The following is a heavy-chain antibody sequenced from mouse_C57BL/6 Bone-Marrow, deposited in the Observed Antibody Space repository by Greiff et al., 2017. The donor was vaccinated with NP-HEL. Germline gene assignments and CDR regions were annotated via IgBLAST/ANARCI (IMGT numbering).Heavy chain of an antibody. V-gene: IGHV1-72*01. Sequence: QVQLQQPGAELVKPGASVKLSCKASGYTFTSYWMHWVKQRPGRGLEWIGRIDPSSGGTKYNEKFKSKATLTVDKPSSTAYMQLSSLTSEDSAVYECAKSVTFYWYCDVWGSGTTVTVTS. D-gene: IGHD2-1*01. CDR1: GYTFTSYW. CDR3: AKSVTFYWYCDV. J-gene: IGHJ1*01. CDR2: IDPSSGGT.